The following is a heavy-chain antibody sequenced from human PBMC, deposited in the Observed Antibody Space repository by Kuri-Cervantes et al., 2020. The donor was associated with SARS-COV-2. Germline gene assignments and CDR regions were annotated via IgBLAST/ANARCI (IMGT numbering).Heavy chain of an antibody. CDR1: GYTFSDYY. J-gene: IGHJ3*02. CDR2: INPNSGGT. CDR3: ARGPSWNYIWGTYRGGWDTFDI. Sequence: ASVKVSCKASGYTFSDYYMYWVRQAPGQGLEWMGWINPNSGGTNYAQKFQGWVIMTRDTSITTAYMELSRLRSDDTAVYYCARGPSWNYIWGTYRGGWDTFDIWGQGTMVTVSS. D-gene: IGHD3-16*02. V-gene: IGHV1-2*04.